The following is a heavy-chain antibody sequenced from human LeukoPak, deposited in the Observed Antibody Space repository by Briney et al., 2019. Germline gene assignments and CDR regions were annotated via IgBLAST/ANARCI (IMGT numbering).Heavy chain of an antibody. Sequence: KPSETLSLTCTVSGGSISNYHWSWIRQPPGKGLEWIGYLYYSGDTNYNPSLKSRVTISVDTSKNQFSLKLSSLTAADTAVYYCARTTYHDILTGYYPTGAFDLWGQGTMVTVSS. J-gene: IGHJ3*01. V-gene: IGHV4-59*01. CDR1: GGSISNYH. CDR2: LYYSGDT. CDR3: ARTTYHDILTGYYPTGAFDL. D-gene: IGHD3-9*01.